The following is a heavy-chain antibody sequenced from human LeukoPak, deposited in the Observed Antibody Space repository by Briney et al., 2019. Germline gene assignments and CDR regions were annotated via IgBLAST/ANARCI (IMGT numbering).Heavy chain of an antibody. CDR3: ARLGGDYGSGSYSLFDY. Sequence: GGSLRFSCAASGFTFSSYAMSWVRQAPGKGLEWVSAISGSGGSTYYADSVKGRFTISRDNSKNTLYLQMNSLRAEDTAVYYCARLGGDYGSGSYSLFDYWGQGTLVTVSS. J-gene: IGHJ4*02. CDR2: ISGSGGST. D-gene: IGHD3-10*01. V-gene: IGHV3-23*01. CDR1: GFTFSSYA.